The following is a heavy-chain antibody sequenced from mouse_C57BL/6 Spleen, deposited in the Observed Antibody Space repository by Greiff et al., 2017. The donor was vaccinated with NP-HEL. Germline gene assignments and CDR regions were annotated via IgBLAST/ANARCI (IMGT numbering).Heavy chain of an antibody. CDR2: INPNNGGT. Sequence: EVQLQQSGPELVKPGASVKMSCKASGYTFTDYNMHWVKQSHGQSLEWIGYINPNNGGTSYNQKFKGKATLPANKSSSTAYMELRSLTSEDSAVYYCARGEHYYYGSSYAMDYWGQGTSVTVSS. J-gene: IGHJ4*01. CDR1: GYTFTDYN. D-gene: IGHD1-1*01. V-gene: IGHV1-22*01. CDR3: ARGEHYYYGSSYAMDY.